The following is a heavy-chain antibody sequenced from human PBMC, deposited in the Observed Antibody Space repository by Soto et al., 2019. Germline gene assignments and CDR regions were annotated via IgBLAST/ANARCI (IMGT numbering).Heavy chain of an antibody. CDR3: ARTHSGSYYSVFNY. Sequence: PSETLSRTGVVSSFYRTSGYYWRWIRQSPGKGLERIANIYRSGTTPYNPSLKSRVTISVDPSKNQFSLMLTAVTAADTAVYYCARTHSGSYYSVFNYWGRGSLVTVSS. CDR1: SFYRTSGYY. CDR2: IYRSGTT. V-gene: IGHV4-38-2*01. D-gene: IGHD1-26*01. J-gene: IGHJ4*02.